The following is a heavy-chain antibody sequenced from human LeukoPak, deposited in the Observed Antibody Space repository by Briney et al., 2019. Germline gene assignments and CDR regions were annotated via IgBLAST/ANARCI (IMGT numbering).Heavy chain of an antibody. CDR2: IYYSGST. CDR1: GGSISSSSYY. D-gene: IGHD3-10*01. J-gene: IGHJ5*02. Sequence: SETLSLTCTVSGGSISSSSYYWGWIRQPPGKGLEWIGSIYYSGSTYYNPSLKGRVTISVDTSKNQFSLKLSSVTAADTAVYYCARHQESYYGSGSYEFDPWGQGTLVTVSS. CDR3: ARHQESYYGSGSYEFDP. V-gene: IGHV4-39*01.